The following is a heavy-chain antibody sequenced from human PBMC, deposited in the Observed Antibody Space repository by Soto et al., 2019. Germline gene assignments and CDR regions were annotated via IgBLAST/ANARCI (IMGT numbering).Heavy chain of an antibody. Sequence: GGSLRLSCAASGFTFSSYGMHWVRQAPGKGLEWVAVIWYDGSNKYYADSVKGRFTISRDNSKNTLYLQMNSLRAEDTAVYYCARDLTSWSYYYYGMDVWGQGTTVTVSS. CDR2: IWYDGSNK. V-gene: IGHV3-33*01. CDR1: GFTFSSYG. D-gene: IGHD3-3*01. CDR3: ARDLTSWSYYYYGMDV. J-gene: IGHJ6*02.